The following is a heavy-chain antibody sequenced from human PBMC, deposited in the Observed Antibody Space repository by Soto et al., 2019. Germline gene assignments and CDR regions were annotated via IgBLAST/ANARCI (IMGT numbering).Heavy chain of an antibody. V-gene: IGHV4-59*01. CDR2: IYYSGST. Sequence: SETLSLTCTVSGGSISSYYWSWIRQPPGKGLEWIGYIYYSGSTNYNPSLKSRVTISVDTSKNQFSLKLSSVTAADTAVYYCARFHLGYCSGGSCYGVLDYWGQGTLVTVSS. CDR3: ARFHLGYCSGGSCYGVLDY. D-gene: IGHD2-15*01. CDR1: GGSISSYY. J-gene: IGHJ4*02.